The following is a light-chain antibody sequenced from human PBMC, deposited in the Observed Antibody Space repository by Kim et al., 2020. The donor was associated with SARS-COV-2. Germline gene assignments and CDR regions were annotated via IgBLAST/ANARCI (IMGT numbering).Light chain of an antibody. Sequence: IALTQSPGTLSLSPGERATLSCRASQSVTAGYLAWYRQKPGQPPSLLISGTSNRASGIPDRFSGSGSGTDFTLTISRLEPEDFAVYYCQQYGSSSITFGQGTRLEIK. CDR3: QQYGSSSIT. J-gene: IGKJ5*01. CDR2: GTS. CDR1: QSVTAGY. V-gene: IGKV3-20*01.